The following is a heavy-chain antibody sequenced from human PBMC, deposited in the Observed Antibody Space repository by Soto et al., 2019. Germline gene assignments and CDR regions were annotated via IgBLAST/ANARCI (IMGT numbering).Heavy chain of an antibody. V-gene: IGHV3-30-3*01. CDR1: GFIFRNYA. J-gene: IGHJ4*02. CDR3: ARDALSPTGGCYS. CDR2: ISYDGNKQ. D-gene: IGHD2-8*01. Sequence: QEELVESGGGVVQPGKSLRLSCVGSGFIFRNYAMHWVRQAPGKGLEWVAVISYDGNKQFYADSVKGRFTISRDSSKHTLYLQMNSLKNEDKAVYYCARDALSPTGGCYSWGQGTLVTVSS.